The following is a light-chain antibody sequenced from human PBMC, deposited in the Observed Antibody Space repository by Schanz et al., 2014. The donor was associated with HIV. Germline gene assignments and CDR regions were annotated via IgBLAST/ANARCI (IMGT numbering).Light chain of an antibody. J-gene: IGKJ2*01. CDR2: GAF. V-gene: IGKV3-15*01. Sequence: EIVMTQSPATLSVSPGERATLSCRASQGVSSYLAWYQHKPGQAPRLLIYGAFTRATGIPVRFSGRGSGTEFTLTISGLQSEDFALYYCQQYSDWPPSTFGQGTKVEIK. CDR1: QGVSSY. CDR3: QQYSDWPPST.